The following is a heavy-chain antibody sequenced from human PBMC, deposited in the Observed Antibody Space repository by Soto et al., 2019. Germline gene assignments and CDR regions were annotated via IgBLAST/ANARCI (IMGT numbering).Heavy chain of an antibody. D-gene: IGHD4-17*01. CDR1: GYTFTGYG. CDR2: ISAYNGNT. J-gene: IGHJ6*03. V-gene: IGHV1-18*01. CDR3: ATTTVTTEVCFSCAGYYYYYYMDV. Sequence: GASVKVSCKASGYTFTGYGISCARQAPGQGLEWMGWISAYNGNTNYAQKLQGRVTMTTDTSTSTAYMELRSLRSDDTAVYYCATTTVTTEVCFSCAGYYYYYYMDVWGKGTTVTVSS.